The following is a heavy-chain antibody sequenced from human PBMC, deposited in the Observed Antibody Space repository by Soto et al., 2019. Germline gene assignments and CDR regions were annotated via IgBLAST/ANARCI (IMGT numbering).Heavy chain of an antibody. J-gene: IGHJ6*03. D-gene: IGHD2-15*01. V-gene: IGHV4-34*01. CDR3: AREGGGTNYYYYYYMDV. CDR2: INHSGST. Sequence: QVQLQQWGAGLLKPSETLSLTCAVYGGSFSGYYWSWIRQPPGKGLEWIGEINHSGSTNYNPSLKSRVTISVDTSTNQFSLKLSSVTAADTAVYYCAREGGGTNYYYYYYMDVWGKGTTVTVSS. CDR1: GGSFSGYY.